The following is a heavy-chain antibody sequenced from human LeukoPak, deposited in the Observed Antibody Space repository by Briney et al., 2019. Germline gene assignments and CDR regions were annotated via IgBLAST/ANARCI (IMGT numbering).Heavy chain of an antibody. CDR2: IYHTGSA. V-gene: IGHV4-59*01. CDR1: GGSISSYY. J-gene: IGHJ6*02. Sequence: PSETLSLTCSVSGGSISSYYWSWIRQPPGKGLEWIGYIYHTGSAHYNPSLKSRVTMSVDTSKNQFSLKLSSVTAADTAVYYCARARAYCSSTSCQDYYGMDVWGQGTTVTVSS. D-gene: IGHD2-2*01. CDR3: ARARAYCSSTSCQDYYGMDV.